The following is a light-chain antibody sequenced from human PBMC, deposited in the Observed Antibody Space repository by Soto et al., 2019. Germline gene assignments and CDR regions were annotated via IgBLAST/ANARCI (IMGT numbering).Light chain of an antibody. CDR1: QSVSTSY. V-gene: IGKV3-20*01. CDR3: QEYGTSPRT. CDR2: GAS. Sequence: EIVLTQSPGTLSLSPGERATLSCRATQSVSTSYLAWYQQKPGQAPRLLIYGASSRAAGIPDGFSGRGSGTDFTLTISRLEPEDFAVYYCQEYGTSPRTFGQGTKVEIK. J-gene: IGKJ1*01.